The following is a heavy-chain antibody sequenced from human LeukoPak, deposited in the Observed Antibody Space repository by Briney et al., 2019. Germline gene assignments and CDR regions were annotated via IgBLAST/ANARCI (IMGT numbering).Heavy chain of an antibody. D-gene: IGHD3-22*01. Sequence: PSETLSLTCAVSGGSISSSNWWSWVRQPPGKGLEWIGEIYHSGSTNYNPSLKSRVTISVDKSKNQFSLKLSSVTAADTAVYYCAGVAVMYYYDSSGYSASRGWFDPWGQGTLVTVSS. CDR3: AGVAVMYYYDSSGYSASRGWFDP. CDR1: GGSISSSNW. J-gene: IGHJ5*02. V-gene: IGHV4-4*02. CDR2: IYHSGST.